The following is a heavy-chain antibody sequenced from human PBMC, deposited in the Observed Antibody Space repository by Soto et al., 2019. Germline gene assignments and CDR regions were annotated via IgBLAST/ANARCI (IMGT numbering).Heavy chain of an antibody. J-gene: IGHJ4*02. CDR3: ASKRAYGSIPLDY. CDR2: IYYSGST. Sequence: PSETLSLTCTVSGGSISSYYWSWIRQPPGKGLEWIGSIYYSGSTNYNPSLKSRVTISVDTSKNQFSLKLSSVTAADTAVYYCASKRAYGSIPLDYWGQGTLVTVSS. V-gene: IGHV4-59*08. CDR1: GGSISSYY. D-gene: IGHD3-10*01.